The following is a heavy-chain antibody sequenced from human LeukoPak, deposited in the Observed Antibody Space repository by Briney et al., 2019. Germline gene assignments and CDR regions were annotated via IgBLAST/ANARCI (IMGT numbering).Heavy chain of an antibody. J-gene: IGHJ6*02. CDR2: INPNSGGT. CDR3: ARAALWFGELLDGVDV. CDR1: GYTFTGYY. D-gene: IGHD3-10*01. V-gene: IGHV1-2*06. Sequence: GASVKVSCKTFGYTFTGYYIHWVRQAPGQGLEWMGRINPNSGGTNYAQKFQGRVTMTRDTSISTAYMELSRLRSDETAVYYCARAALWFGELLDGVDVWGQGTTVTVSS.